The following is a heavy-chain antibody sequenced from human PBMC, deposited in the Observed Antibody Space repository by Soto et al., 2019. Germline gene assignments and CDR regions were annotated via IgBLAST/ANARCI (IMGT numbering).Heavy chain of an antibody. V-gene: IGHV4-34*01. CDR1: GGCFSGYY. Sequence: PSETLSLTCAVYGGCFSGYYWSWIRQPPGKGLEWIGEINHSGSTNYNPSLKSRVTISVDTSKNQFSLKLSSVTAADTAVYYCARKGGYFDYWGQGTLVTVSS. J-gene: IGHJ4*02. CDR2: INHSGST. D-gene: IGHD2-15*01. CDR3: ARKGGYFDY.